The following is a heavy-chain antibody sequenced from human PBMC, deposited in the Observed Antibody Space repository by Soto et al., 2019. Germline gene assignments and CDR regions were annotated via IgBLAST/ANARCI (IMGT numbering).Heavy chain of an antibody. CDR1: GFTFSSYG. J-gene: IGHJ4*02. Sequence: QVQLVESGGGVVQPGRSLRLSCAASGFTFSSYGMHWVRQAPGKGLGWVAVISYDGSNKYYADSLKGRFTISRDNSKNTLYLQMNSLRAEDTAVYYCAPWFGAFDYWGQGTLVTVSS. CDR2: ISYDGSNK. CDR3: APWFGAFDY. D-gene: IGHD3-10*01. V-gene: IGHV3-30*03.